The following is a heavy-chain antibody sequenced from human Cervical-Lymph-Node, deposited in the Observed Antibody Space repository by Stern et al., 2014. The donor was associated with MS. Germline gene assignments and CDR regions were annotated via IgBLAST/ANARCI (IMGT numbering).Heavy chain of an antibody. CDR3: AREPPPYYGSGRGDTFDI. CDR2: ILPVYGIP. D-gene: IGHD3-10*01. J-gene: IGHJ3*02. Sequence: QLVQSGAEVGKPGSSVKVSCKASGGTFSSYTFIWVRQAPGQGLEWMGGILPVYGIPNYAQKFQGRVTITADESTSTTYLELSSLRSEDTAVYYCAREPPPYYGSGRGDTFDIWGQGTMVTVSS. V-gene: IGHV1-69*01. CDR1: GGTFSSYT.